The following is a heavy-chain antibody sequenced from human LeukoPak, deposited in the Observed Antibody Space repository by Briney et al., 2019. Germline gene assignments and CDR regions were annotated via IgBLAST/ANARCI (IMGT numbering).Heavy chain of an antibody. CDR3: ASGVTTFDY. Sequence: SETLSLTCTVSGGSISRYYWSCIRQPPGKGLEWIGYIYYSGSTNYKPSLKSRVTISVDTSKNQFSLKLSSVPAADTAVYYCASGVTTFDYWGQGTLVTVSS. D-gene: IGHD2-21*02. V-gene: IGHV4-59*08. CDR1: GGSISRYY. CDR2: IYYSGST. J-gene: IGHJ4*02.